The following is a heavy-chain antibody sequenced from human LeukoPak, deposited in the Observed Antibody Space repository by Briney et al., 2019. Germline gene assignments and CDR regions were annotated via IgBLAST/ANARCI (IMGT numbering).Heavy chain of an antibody. V-gene: IGHV1-8*01. CDR2: MNPNSGNT. CDR3: ARDTLSRYYYGSGSRKNWFDP. CDR1: GYTFTSYD. D-gene: IGHD3-10*01. Sequence: ASVKVSCKASGYTFTSYDINWVRQATGQGLEWTGWMNPNSGNTGYAQKFQGRVTMTRNTSISTAYMELSSLRSEDTAVYYCARDTLSRYYYGSGSRKNWFDPWGQGTLVTVSS. J-gene: IGHJ5*02.